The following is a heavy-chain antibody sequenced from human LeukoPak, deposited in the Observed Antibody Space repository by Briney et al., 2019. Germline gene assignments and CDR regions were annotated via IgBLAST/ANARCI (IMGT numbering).Heavy chain of an antibody. Sequence: GASVKDSCKASGYKFTYDYMHWVRQAPGQGLEFMGWINPDSGFTNYAQKFKGRVTRTRDTSISTAYLEVRSLTSDDTAVYYCAPTAEAYTSWWKVWGQGTLVTVSS. CDR1: GYKFTYDY. J-gene: IGHJ4*02. CDR2: INPDSGFT. D-gene: IGHD3-16*01. V-gene: IGHV1-2*02. CDR3: APTAEAYTSWWKV.